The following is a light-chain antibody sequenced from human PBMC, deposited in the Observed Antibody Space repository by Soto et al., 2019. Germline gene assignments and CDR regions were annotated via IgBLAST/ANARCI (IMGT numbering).Light chain of an antibody. V-gene: IGKV3-20*01. J-gene: IGKJ1*01. Sequence: IVMTQSPATLSVSPGERATLSCRASQSISNNLAWYQQKPGQAPRLLIYGASSRATGIPDRFSGSGSGTDFTLTISRLEPEDFATYYCQQYDSCSWTFGQGTKVDIK. CDR3: QQYDSCSWT. CDR1: QSISNN. CDR2: GAS.